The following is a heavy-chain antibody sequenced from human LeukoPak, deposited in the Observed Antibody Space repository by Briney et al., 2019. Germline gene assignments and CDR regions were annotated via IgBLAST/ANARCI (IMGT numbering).Heavy chain of an antibody. Sequence: GGSLRLSCAASGFTFSSYEMNWVRQAPGKGLEWVSYISSSGSTIYYADSVKGRFTISRDNAKNSLYLRMNSLRAEDTAVYYCARDQITAMVYYYFDYWGQGTLVTVSS. CDR2: ISSSGSTI. CDR3: ARDQITAMVYYYFDY. CDR1: GFTFSSYE. J-gene: IGHJ4*02. V-gene: IGHV3-48*03. D-gene: IGHD5-18*01.